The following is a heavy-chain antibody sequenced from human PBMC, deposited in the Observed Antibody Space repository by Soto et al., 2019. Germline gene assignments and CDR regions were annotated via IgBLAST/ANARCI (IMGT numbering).Heavy chain of an antibody. CDR1: GFTFSSYA. CDR3: ARDPTMFGVVALYGMDV. V-gene: IGHV3-30-3*01. Sequence: QVQLVESGGGVVQPGRSLRLSCAASGFTFSSYAMHWVRQAPGKGLEWVAVISYDGSNKYYADSVKGRFTISRDNSKNTLYLQMNSLRAEDTAVYYCARDPTMFGVVALYGMDVWGQGTTVTVSS. D-gene: IGHD3-3*01. J-gene: IGHJ6*02. CDR2: ISYDGSNK.